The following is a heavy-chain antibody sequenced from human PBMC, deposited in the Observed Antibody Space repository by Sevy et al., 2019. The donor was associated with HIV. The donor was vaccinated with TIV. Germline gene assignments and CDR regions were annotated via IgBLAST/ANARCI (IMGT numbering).Heavy chain of an antibody. CDR3: ARLPGYEPYSYYALDV. D-gene: IGHD5-12*01. J-gene: IGHJ6*02. CDR1: GYSFTHYW. CDR2: IYPGDSDP. Sequence: GESLKISCEGSGYSFTHYWIAWVRQIPGKGLEWMGIIYPGDSDPTYSPSFQGQVTISADKSINIAYLQWSRLKASDTAMYYCARLPGYEPYSYYALDVWGQGTTVTVSS. V-gene: IGHV5-51*01.